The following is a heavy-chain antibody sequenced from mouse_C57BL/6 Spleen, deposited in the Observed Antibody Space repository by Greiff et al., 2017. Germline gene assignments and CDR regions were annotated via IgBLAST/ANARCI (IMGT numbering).Heavy chain of an antibody. V-gene: IGHV5-12*01. D-gene: IGHD2-1*01. J-gene: IGHJ4*01. CDR1: GFTFSDYY. CDR2: ISNGGGGT. Sequence: DVMLVESGGGLVQPGGSLKLSCAASGFTFSDYYMYWVRQTPEKRLEWVAYISNGGGGTNYPDTVKGGVTISRDNAKNTLYLQMSRLKSEDAAMYYCARHKGGLGNPYAMDYWGQGTSVTVSS. CDR3: ARHKGGLGNPYAMDY.